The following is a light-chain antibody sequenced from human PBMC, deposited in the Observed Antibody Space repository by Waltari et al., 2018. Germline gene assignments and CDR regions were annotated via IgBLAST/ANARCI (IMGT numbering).Light chain of an antibody. J-gene: IGKJ4*01. CDR3: QQYYNYPFT. CDR2: ASS. Sequence: IRMTQSPSSLSASAGDGVTITCRARQHISSYLAWYQQTSGKAPKLLIFASSTLQTGVPSRFSGSGSGTDLTLTISRLQSEDLGTYCCQQYYNYPFTFGGGTKVEL. V-gene: IGKV1-8*01. CDR1: QHISSY.